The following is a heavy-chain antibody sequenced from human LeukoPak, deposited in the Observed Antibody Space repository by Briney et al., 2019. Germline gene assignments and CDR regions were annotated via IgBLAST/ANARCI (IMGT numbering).Heavy chain of an antibody. CDR2: ISGSGGST. D-gene: IGHD3-22*01. CDR3: AKRGVVIRVILVGFHKEAYYFDS. V-gene: IGHV3-23*01. CDR1: GITLSNYG. Sequence: GGSLRLSCAVSGITLSNYGMSWVRQAPGKGLEGVAGISGSGGSTNYADSVKGRFTISRDNPKNTLYLQMNILRAEDTAVYFCAKRGVVIRVILVGFHKEAYYFDSWGQGALVTVSS. J-gene: IGHJ4*02.